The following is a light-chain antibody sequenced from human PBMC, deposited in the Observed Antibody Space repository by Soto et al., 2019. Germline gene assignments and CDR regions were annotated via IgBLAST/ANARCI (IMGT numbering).Light chain of an antibody. CDR3: QLYNSYPLT. Sequence: DIQMTQSPSTLSASVVDRVTITCRASQSISSRLAWYQQKPGKAPNLLIYKASSLESGVPSRFSGSGSGTEFTLTISSLQPDDFATYYCQLYNSYPLTFGGGTKVEIK. CDR1: QSISSR. V-gene: IGKV1-5*03. J-gene: IGKJ4*01. CDR2: KAS.